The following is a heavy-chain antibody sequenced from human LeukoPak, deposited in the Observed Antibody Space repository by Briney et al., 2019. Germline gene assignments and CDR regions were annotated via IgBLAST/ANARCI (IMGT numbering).Heavy chain of an antibody. Sequence: PGGSLRLPCAASGFTFSSYAMSWVRQAPGKGLEWVSAISGSGGSTYYADSVKGRFTISRDNSKNTLYLQMNSLRAEDTAVYYCAKGPGLIVVVVAAADAFDIWGQGTVVTVSS. CDR3: AKGPGLIVVVVAAADAFDI. J-gene: IGHJ3*02. CDR2: ISGSGGST. CDR1: GFTFSSYA. D-gene: IGHD2-15*01. V-gene: IGHV3-23*01.